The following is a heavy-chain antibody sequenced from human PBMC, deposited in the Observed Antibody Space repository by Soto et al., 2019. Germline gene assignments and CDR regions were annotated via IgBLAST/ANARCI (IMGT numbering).Heavy chain of an antibody. J-gene: IGHJ4*02. Sequence: QVQLVQSGAEVKKPGSSVKVSCKASGGTLSSYASSWVRQAPGLGLEWMGGIIPIFGTANYAQKFQGRVTITADESTSTAYMELSSLRSEDTAVYYCARSTRPHTAMASDYWGQGTLVTVSS. CDR1: GGTLSSYA. CDR3: ARSTRPHTAMASDY. CDR2: IIPIFGTA. D-gene: IGHD5-18*01. V-gene: IGHV1-69*01.